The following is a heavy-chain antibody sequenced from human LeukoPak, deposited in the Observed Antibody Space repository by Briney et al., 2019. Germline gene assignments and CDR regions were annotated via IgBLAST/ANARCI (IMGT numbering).Heavy chain of an antibody. Sequence: SSETLSLTCTVSGGSISSSSYYWSWIRQPPGKGLEWIGYIYYSGSTNYNPSLKSRVTISVDTSKNQFSLKLSSVTAADTAVYYCARHGYYDSSGYYIWHFDYWGQGTLVTVSS. J-gene: IGHJ4*02. D-gene: IGHD3-22*01. CDR1: GGSISSSSYY. CDR3: ARHGYYDSSGYYIWHFDY. V-gene: IGHV4-61*05. CDR2: IYYSGST.